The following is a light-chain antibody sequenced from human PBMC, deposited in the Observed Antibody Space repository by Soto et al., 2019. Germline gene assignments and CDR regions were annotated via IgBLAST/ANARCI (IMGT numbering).Light chain of an antibody. CDR3: QQYGSSLYT. CDR1: QSVSSSY. V-gene: IGKV3-20*01. Sequence: EIVLTQSPGTLSLSPGERATLSCRASQSVSSSYLAWYQQKPGQAPRLLIYGASSRATGIPDRFSGSGSGTDFTLTISILEPEDFAVYYCQQYGSSLYTFGQGTKREIK. J-gene: IGKJ2*01. CDR2: GAS.